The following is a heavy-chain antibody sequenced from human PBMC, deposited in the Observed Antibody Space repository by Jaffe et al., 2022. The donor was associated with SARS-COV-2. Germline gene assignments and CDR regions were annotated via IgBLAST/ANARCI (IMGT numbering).Heavy chain of an antibody. CDR1: DFTYGAYW. Sequence: EVQLVESGGGLVQPGGSLRLSCAASDFTYGAYWMSWVRQAPGKGLEWVANIKQDGSERNYADSVKGRFTISRDNAKNSLSLQMNSLTAEDTAVYYCARDSRGVFDYWGQGTLVTVSS. J-gene: IGHJ4*02. D-gene: IGHD6-19*01. V-gene: IGHV3-7*03. CDR2: IKQDGSER. CDR3: ARDSRGVFDY.